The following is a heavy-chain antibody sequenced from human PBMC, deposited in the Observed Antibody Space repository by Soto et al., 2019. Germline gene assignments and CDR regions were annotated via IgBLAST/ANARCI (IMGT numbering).Heavy chain of an antibody. V-gene: IGHV1-46*01. CDR2: INPSGGST. CDR3: ARSLGIVGATHFDY. Sequence: QVQLVQSGAEVKKPGASVKVSCKASGYTFTSYYMHWVRQAPGQGLEWMGIINPSGGSTSYAQKYQGRVTMTRDKSTSTVYMELSSLISEDTAVYYCARSLGIVGATHFDYWGQGTLVTVSS. J-gene: IGHJ4*02. CDR1: GYTFTSYY. D-gene: IGHD1-26*01.